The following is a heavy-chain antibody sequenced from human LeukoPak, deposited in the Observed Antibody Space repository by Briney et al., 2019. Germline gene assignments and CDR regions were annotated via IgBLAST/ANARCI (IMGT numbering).Heavy chain of an antibody. CDR2: ISGSGGST. J-gene: IGHJ1*01. Sequence: GGSLRLSCAASGFTFSSYARSWVRQAPGKGLELVSAISGSGGSTYYADSVKGRFTIARDNSKSTLYLQMNSLRAEDTAVYYCAKVFGYFSGGSCSAEYFQHCGQGNLFTVSS. D-gene: IGHD2-15*01. CDR1: GFTFSSYA. V-gene: IGHV3-23*01. CDR3: AKVFGYFSGGSCSAEYFQH.